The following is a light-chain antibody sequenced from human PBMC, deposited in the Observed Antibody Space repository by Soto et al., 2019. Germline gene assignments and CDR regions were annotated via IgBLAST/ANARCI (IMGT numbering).Light chain of an antibody. CDR2: DVS. J-gene: IGLJ2*01. CDR1: SSDVGNYNY. CDR3: YSYTSTSTVI. Sequence: QSLLTQPASVSGSPGQSITISCTGSSSDVGNYNYVSWYQQHPGKAPKLIVFDVSNRPSGISNRFSGSKSGNTASLTISGLQTEDEADYYCYSYTSTSTVIFGGGTKVTVL. V-gene: IGLV2-14*03.